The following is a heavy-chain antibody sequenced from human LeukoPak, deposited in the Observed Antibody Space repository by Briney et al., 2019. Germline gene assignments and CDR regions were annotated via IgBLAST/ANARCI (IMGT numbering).Heavy chain of an antibody. V-gene: IGHV1-18*01. CDR2: ISGHNGNT. J-gene: IGHJ3*02. D-gene: IGHD3-3*01. Sequence: ASVKVSCKASGYTFTSYGISWVGQAPGQGLEWMGWISGHNGNTNYAQKLQGRVTVTTDTSTSTAYLELRSLRADDTAVYYCARDQRFLPKALDIWGQGTMVTVSS. CDR1: GYTFTSYG. CDR3: ARDQRFLPKALDI.